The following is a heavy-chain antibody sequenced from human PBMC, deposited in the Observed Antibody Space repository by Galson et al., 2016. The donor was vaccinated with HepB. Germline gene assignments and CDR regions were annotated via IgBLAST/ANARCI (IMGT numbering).Heavy chain of an antibody. D-gene: IGHD2-15*01. CDR2: TSYDEVNK. V-gene: IGHV3-30-3*01. CDR1: GFDFRTYS. CDR3: ARDTSQYCSGGSCYSGTKIDS. Sequence: SLRLSCAASGFDFRTYSMHWIRQAPAKGLEWVAVTSYDEVNKYYADSVKGRFTVSRDNYKKTLSLEMNSLRTDDTALYFCARDTSQYCSGGSCYSGTKIDSWGQGTLVSVSS. J-gene: IGHJ4*02.